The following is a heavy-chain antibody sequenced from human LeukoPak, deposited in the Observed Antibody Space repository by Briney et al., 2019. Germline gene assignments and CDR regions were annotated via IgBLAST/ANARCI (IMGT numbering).Heavy chain of an antibody. J-gene: IGHJ4*02. D-gene: IGHD3-16*02. CDR1: GGSFSGYY. Sequence: SETLSLTCAVYGGSFSGYYWSWIRQPPGKGLEWIGEINHSGSTNYNPSLKSRVTISVDTSKNQFSLKLSSVTAADTAVYYCARLQYYDYVWGSYRPTPYFDYWGQGTLVTVSS. CDR2: INHSGST. V-gene: IGHV4-34*01. CDR3: ARLQYYDYVWGSYRPTPYFDY.